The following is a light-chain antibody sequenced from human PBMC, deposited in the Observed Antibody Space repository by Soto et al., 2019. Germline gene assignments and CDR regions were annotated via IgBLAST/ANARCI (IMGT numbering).Light chain of an antibody. J-gene: IGKJ1*01. CDR3: QQSFNTPRT. Sequence: DIVMTQSPDSLAMSLGERATINCRASQRIGIYLNWFQQKPGKAPKLLIYTASTLQSGVPSRFSGSGSGADFTLTISNLQPEDFATYYCQQSFNTPRTFGQGTKVEVK. CDR1: QRIGIY. CDR2: TAS. V-gene: IGKV1-39*01.